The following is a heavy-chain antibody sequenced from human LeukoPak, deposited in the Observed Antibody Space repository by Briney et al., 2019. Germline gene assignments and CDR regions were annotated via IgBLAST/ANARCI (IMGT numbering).Heavy chain of an antibody. CDR2: IYYSGST. CDR1: GGSISSYY. V-gene: IGHV4-59*01. D-gene: IGHD1-26*01. Sequence: SETLSLTCTVSGGSISSYYWSWIRQPPGKGLEWIGYIYYSGSTNYNPSLKSRVTISVDTSKNQFSLKLSSVTAADTAVYYCARDRWEPAKGGAFDIWGQGTMVTVSS. J-gene: IGHJ3*02. CDR3: ARDRWEPAKGGAFDI.